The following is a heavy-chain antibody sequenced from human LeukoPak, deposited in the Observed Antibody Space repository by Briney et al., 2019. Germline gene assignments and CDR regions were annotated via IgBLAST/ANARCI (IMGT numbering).Heavy chain of an antibody. CDR3: ARLYSSSWYGRGYYFDY. Sequence: SETLSLTCAVYGGSFSGYYWSWIRQPPGKGLEWIGEINHSGSTNYNPSLKGRVTISVDTSKNQFSLKLSSVTAADTAVYYCARLYSSSWYGRGYYFDYWGQGTLVTVSS. V-gene: IGHV4-34*01. CDR2: INHSGST. J-gene: IGHJ4*02. CDR1: GGSFSGYY. D-gene: IGHD6-13*01.